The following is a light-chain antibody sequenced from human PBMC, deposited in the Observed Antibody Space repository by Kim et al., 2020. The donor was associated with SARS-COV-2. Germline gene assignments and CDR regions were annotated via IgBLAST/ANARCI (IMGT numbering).Light chain of an antibody. CDR1: QSVSSH. CDR3: QQYNNWPPLT. Sequence: SQGESAILSCRASQSVSSHLAWYPQKPGQAPRLLIYNASTRATGIPARFSGSGSGTEFTLTIISLQSEDSAIYYCQQYNNWPPLTFGGGTKVEIK. J-gene: IGKJ4*01. CDR2: NAS. V-gene: IGKV3-15*01.